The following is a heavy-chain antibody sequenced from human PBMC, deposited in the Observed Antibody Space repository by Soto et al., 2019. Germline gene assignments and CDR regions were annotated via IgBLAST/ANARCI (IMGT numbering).Heavy chain of an antibody. Sequence: PGGSLRLSCAASGFTFSSYAMSWVRQAPGKGLEWVSAISGSGGSTYYADSVKGRFTISRDNSKNTLYLQMNSLRAEDTAVYYCAKGIDYYDSSGYHRLGGQGTLVTVSS. CDR1: GFTFSSYA. CDR3: AKGIDYYDSSGYHRL. V-gene: IGHV3-23*01. J-gene: IGHJ4*02. CDR2: ISGSGGST. D-gene: IGHD3-22*01.